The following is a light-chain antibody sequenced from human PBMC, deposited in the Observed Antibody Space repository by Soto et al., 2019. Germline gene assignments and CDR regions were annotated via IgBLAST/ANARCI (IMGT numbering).Light chain of an antibody. CDR3: TSYTDRNNLV. CDR2: DVN. V-gene: IGLV2-14*03. J-gene: IGLJ1*01. CDR1: SSDVGDSTY. Sequence: QSVLTQPASVSGSPGQSITVSCTGISSDVGDSTYVSXYQQDPGXAPRLIISDVNDRPSGVSPRFSGSKSGNTASLTISGLQPEDEALYFCTSYTDRNNLVFGTGTKVTVL.